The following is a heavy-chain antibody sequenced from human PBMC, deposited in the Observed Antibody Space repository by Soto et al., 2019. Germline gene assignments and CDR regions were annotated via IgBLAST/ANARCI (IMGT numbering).Heavy chain of an antibody. CDR3: ARDPLGPGIFDY. V-gene: IGHV3-33*01. D-gene: IGHD1-26*01. CDR2: IWYDGSNK. J-gene: IGHJ4*02. Sequence: QVQLVESGGGVVQPGRSLRLSCAASGFTFSTYGMHWVRQAPGKGLEWVAVIWYDGSNKYYADSVKGRFTISRDNTKNTMYLQMNSLRAEDTAVYYCARDPLGPGIFDYGGQGTLVTVSS. CDR1: GFTFSTYG.